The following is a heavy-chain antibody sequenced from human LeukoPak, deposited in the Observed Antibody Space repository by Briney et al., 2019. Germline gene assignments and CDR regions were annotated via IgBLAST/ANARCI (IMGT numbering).Heavy chain of an antibody. V-gene: IGHV4-31*03. CDR2: IYYSGST. D-gene: IGHD3-22*01. CDR1: GGSISSGGYY. Sequence: SETLSLTCTVSGGSISSGGYYWNWIRQHPGKGLEWIGYIYYSGSTYYNPSLKSRVTISVDTSKNQFSLKLSSVTAADTAVYYCARVPVDYDSSGYYDFDYWGQGTLVTVSS. CDR3: ARVPVDYDSSGYYDFDY. J-gene: IGHJ4*02.